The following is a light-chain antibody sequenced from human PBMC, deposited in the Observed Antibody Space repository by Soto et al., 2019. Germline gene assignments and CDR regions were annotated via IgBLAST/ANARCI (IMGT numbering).Light chain of an antibody. CDR2: AAS. V-gene: IGKV1-39*01. J-gene: IGKJ1*01. CDR1: QGISSY. CDR3: QQSYSTPWT. Sequence: SLSASVGDRVTISCRASQGISSYLNWYQQKPGKAPKLLIYAASSLQSGVPSRFSGSGSGTDFTLTISSLQPEDFATYYCQQSYSTPWTFGQGTKVDIK.